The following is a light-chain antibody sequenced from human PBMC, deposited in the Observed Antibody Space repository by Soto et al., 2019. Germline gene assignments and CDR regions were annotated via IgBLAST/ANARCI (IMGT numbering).Light chain of an antibody. J-gene: IGKJ2*01. CDR3: QQYVNSPVT. Sequence: EIVLTQSPDTLYLSPGEGATLSCRASQRVNSSYLAWYQQKPGQAPRLLISGASDRATGVPARVSGSGYGTDFTLTISRLEAEDFAVYYCQQYVNSPVTFGQGTKLQIK. CDR1: QRVNSSY. V-gene: IGKV3-20*01. CDR2: GAS.